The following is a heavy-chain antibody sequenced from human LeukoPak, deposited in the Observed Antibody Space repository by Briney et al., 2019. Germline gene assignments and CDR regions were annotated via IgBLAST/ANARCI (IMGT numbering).Heavy chain of an antibody. Sequence: GGSLGLSCAASGFTFSSHWMSWVRQAPGKGLEWVANINQDGSAKSFVGSVKGRFSISRDNGNNSLFLQMNSLRADDTAVYYCARNRGYNSFDIWGQGTMVTVS. CDR3: ARNRGYNSFDI. D-gene: IGHD1-20*01. V-gene: IGHV3-7*01. J-gene: IGHJ3*02. CDR2: INQDGSAK. CDR1: GFTFSSHW.